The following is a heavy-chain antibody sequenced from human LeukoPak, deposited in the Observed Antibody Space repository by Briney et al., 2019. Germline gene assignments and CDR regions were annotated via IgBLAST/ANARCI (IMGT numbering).Heavy chain of an antibody. CDR2: IYSSGKT. CDR1: GGSISSGSYF. V-gene: IGHV4-61*02. Sequence: SETLSLTCTVSGGSISSGSYFWNWIRQPTGKTLEWIGRIYSSGKTNFNPSLQSRVTISLDMSKNQFSLKLSSVTAADTALYYCVRSIDSGAYQLKGFGPWGQGTQVTVSS. D-gene: IGHD1-26*01. J-gene: IGHJ5*02. CDR3: VRSIDSGAYQLKGFGP.